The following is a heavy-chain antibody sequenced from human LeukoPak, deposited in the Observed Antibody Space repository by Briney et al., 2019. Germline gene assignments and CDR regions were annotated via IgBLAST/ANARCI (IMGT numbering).Heavy chain of an antibody. J-gene: IGHJ6*02. CDR1: GFTFSSYW. Sequence: GGSLRLSCKASGFTFSSYWMHWVRQAPGKGLEWVASIKQDGSEKNYVESVEGRCPISRDNAENSRYLQMNRLRAEDTAVYFCARDTPPRAVVPAARGNYYYYYGMDVWGQGTTVTVSS. CDR2: IKQDGSEK. CDR3: ARDTPPRAVVPAARGNYYYYYGMDV. D-gene: IGHD2-2*01. V-gene: IGHV3-7*01.